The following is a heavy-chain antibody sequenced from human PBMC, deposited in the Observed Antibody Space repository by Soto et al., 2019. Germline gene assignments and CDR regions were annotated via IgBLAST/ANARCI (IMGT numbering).Heavy chain of an antibody. J-gene: IGHJ3*02. V-gene: IGHV3-15*07. Sequence: GGSLRLSCAASGFTFSNAWMNWVRQAPGKGPEWVGRIKSKTDGGTTDYAAPVKGRFTISRDDSKNTLYLQMNSLKTEDTAVYYCTTEFSDYRAFDIWGQGTMVTVSS. CDR1: GFTFSNAW. D-gene: IGHD4-17*01. CDR2: IKSKTDGGTT. CDR3: TTEFSDYRAFDI.